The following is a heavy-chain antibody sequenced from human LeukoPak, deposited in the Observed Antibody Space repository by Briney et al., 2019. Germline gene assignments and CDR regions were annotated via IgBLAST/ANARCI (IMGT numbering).Heavy chain of an antibody. CDR2: IRYDGRNK. Sequence: GGSLRLSCAASGFTFSTYGMHWVRQAPGKGLEWVAFIRYDGRNKYYADSVKGRFTISRDNSKNTLCLQMNSLRAEDTAMYYCAKEIWPTVTTPGHTHFDYWGQRTLVTVSS. CDR1: GFTFSTYG. J-gene: IGHJ4*02. V-gene: IGHV3-30*02. D-gene: IGHD4-17*01. CDR3: AKEIWPTVTTPGHTHFDY.